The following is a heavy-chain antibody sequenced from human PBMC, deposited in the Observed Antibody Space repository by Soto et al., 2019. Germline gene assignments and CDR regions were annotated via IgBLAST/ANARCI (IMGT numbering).Heavy chain of an antibody. CDR3: AKGRVVVAAYYFDY. CDR2: ISYDGSNK. J-gene: IGHJ4*02. V-gene: IGHV3-30*18. Sequence: QVQLVESGGGVVQPGRSLRLSCAASGFTFSSYGMHWVRQAPGRGLEWVAVISYDGSNKYYADSVKGRFTISRDNSKNPLYLQMNSLRAEDTAVYYCAKGRVVVAAYYFDYWGQGTLVTVSS. CDR1: GFTFSSYG. D-gene: IGHD2-15*01.